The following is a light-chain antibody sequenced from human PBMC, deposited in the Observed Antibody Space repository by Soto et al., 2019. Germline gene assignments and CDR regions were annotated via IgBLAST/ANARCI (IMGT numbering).Light chain of an antibody. CDR3: HQRQSWPRT. CDR2: QTS. V-gene: IGKV3-11*01. CDR1: QYINTR. J-gene: IGKJ1*01. Sequence: IVLIQSPGSLSSFPGDRVTLSCRASQYINTRLAWYQHRPGQAPRLLIYQTSIRAAGIPARFSASGTGTDFTLTISDVQPEDFAVYYCHQRQSWPRTFGQGTKVAIK.